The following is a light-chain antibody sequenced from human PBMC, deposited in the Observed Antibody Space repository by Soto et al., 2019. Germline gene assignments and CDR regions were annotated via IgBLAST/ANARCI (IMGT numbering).Light chain of an antibody. V-gene: IGKV1-12*01. CDR3: QQADRFPHT. CDR2: GAS. J-gene: IGKJ2*01. Sequence: DIQMTQSPSLVSASIGDRVTITCRASQNIDNWLAWYQQKPGRAPKLLISGASTLQTGVPSRFGASGSGTEFTLTISSLQPEDFVTYYCQQADRFPHTFGQGTKLEIK. CDR1: QNIDNW.